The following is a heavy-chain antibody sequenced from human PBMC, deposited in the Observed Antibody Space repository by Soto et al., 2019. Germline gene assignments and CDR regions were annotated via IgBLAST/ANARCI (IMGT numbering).Heavy chain of an antibody. CDR2: IDPSDSYT. J-gene: IGHJ6*02. D-gene: IGHD3-9*01. Sequence: GESLKISCKGSGYSFTSYWISWVRQMPGKGLEWMGRIDPSDSYTNYSPSFQGHVTISADKSISTAYLQWSSLKASDTAMYYCARLRYFDWSTSYGMDVWGQGTTVTVSS. V-gene: IGHV5-10-1*01. CDR3: ARLRYFDWSTSYGMDV. CDR1: GYSFTSYW.